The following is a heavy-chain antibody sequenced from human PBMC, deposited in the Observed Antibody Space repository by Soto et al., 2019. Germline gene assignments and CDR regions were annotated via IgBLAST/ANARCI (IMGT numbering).Heavy chain of an antibody. D-gene: IGHD1-7*01. CDR3: ARRRLTGPKGNNWFDP. J-gene: IGHJ5*02. CDR1: GYTFTSYG. V-gene: IGHV1-18*04. Sequence: QVKLVQSGAEVKKPGASVKVSCKASGYTFTSYGISWVRQAPGQGLEWMGWISAYNGNTNYAQKLQGRVTMTTDTSTSTAYMELRSLRSDDTAVYYCARRRLTGPKGNNWFDPWGQGTLATVSS. CDR2: ISAYNGNT.